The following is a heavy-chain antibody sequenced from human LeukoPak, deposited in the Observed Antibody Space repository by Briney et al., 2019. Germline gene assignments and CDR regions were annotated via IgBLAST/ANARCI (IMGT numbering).Heavy chain of an antibody. CDR3: ASGEEEQQLVHYFDY. J-gene: IGHJ4*02. CDR2: IYYSGST. Sequence: SETLSLTCTVSGGSISSGGYYWSWIRQHPGKGLEWIGYIYYSGSTYYNPSLKSRVTISVDTSKNQFSLKVSSVTAADTAVYYCASGEEEQQLVHYFDYWGQGTLVTVSS. V-gene: IGHV4-31*03. CDR1: GGSISSGGYY. D-gene: IGHD6-13*01.